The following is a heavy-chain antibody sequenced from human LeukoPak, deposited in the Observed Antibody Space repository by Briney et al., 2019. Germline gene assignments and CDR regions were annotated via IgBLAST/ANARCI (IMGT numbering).Heavy chain of an antibody. V-gene: IGHV4-30-4*01. CDR1: GGSISSSSYY. CDR3: ARVYDFWSGLYYFDY. J-gene: IGHJ4*02. D-gene: IGHD3-3*01. CDR2: IYYSGST. Sequence: PSETLSLTCTVSGGSISSSSYYWSWIRQPPGKGLEWIGYIYYSGSTYYNPSLKSRVTISVDTSKNQFSLKLSSVTAADTAVYYCARVYDFWSGLYYFDYWGQGTLVTVSS.